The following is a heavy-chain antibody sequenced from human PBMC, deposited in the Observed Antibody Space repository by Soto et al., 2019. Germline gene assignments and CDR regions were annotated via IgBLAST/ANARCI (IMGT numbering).Heavy chain of an antibody. Sequence: QVQVVQSGAEVKKPGSSVKVSCKASGGTFSSYAISWVRQAPGQGLEWMGGIIPIFGTANYPQKFRGRVTIIAAESTSTAYMELSSLRSDDTAVYYCAARRYCSGGSCPDYFDYWGQGTLVTVSS. CDR3: AARRYCSGGSCPDYFDY. CDR1: GGTFSSYA. CDR2: IIPIFGTA. V-gene: IGHV1-69*01. D-gene: IGHD2-15*01. J-gene: IGHJ4*02.